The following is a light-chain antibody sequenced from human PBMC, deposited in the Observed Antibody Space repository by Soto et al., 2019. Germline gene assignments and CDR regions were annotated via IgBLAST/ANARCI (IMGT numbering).Light chain of an antibody. J-gene: IGKJ1*01. CDR2: GAS. V-gene: IGKV3-20*01. Sequence: EIVLTQSPGTLSLSPGERATLSCRASQSVSSSYLAWYQQKPGQAPRLLIYGASSRATGIPDRFSGSGSGRDFTLTISRLEPKDFAVYYCQQYGSSPRTFGQGTKVEIK. CDR1: QSVSSSY. CDR3: QQYGSSPRT.